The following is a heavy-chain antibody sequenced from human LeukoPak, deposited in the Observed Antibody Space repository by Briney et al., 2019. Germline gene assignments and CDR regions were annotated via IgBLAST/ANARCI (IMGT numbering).Heavy chain of an antibody. J-gene: IGHJ4*02. Sequence: ASVKVSCKASGYTFTSYDINWVRQPTGQGLEWMGWMNPNSGNTGYAQKYQGRVTMTRNTSISTAYMELSSLRSEDTAVYYCARAFYYDSSGYYYHVDYWGQGTLVTVSS. CDR2: MNPNSGNT. CDR1: GYTFTSYD. CDR3: ARAFYYDSSGYYYHVDY. V-gene: IGHV1-8*01. D-gene: IGHD3-22*01.